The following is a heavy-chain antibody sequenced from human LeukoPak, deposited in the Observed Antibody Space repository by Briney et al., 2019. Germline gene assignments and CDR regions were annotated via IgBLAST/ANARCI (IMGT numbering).Heavy chain of an antibody. CDR2: IYYSGST. V-gene: IGHV4-59*01. Sequence: SETLSLTCTVCGGSISSYYWSWIRQPPGKGLEWIGYIYYSGSTNYNPSLKSRVTISVDTSKNQFSLKLSSVTAADTAVYYCARDGPGAVACSIPSYMDVWGKGTTVTVSS. CDR3: ARDGPGAVACSIPSYMDV. CDR1: GGSISSYY. J-gene: IGHJ6*03. D-gene: IGHD6-19*01.